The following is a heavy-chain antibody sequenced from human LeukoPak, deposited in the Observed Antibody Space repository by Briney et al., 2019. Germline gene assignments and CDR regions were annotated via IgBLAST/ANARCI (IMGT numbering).Heavy chain of an antibody. J-gene: IGHJ4*02. CDR1: GGSFSGYY. CDR3: ARGDYCSGAYFDS. V-gene: IGHV4-34*01. D-gene: IGHD3-10*01. CDR2: INHSGST. Sequence: PSETLSLTCAVYGGSFSGYYWSWIRQPPGKGLEWIGEINHSGSTIYNPSLKSRVTISLDTSKNQFSLKVKSVTVADTAVYYCARGDYCSGAYFDSWGQGTLVTVSS.